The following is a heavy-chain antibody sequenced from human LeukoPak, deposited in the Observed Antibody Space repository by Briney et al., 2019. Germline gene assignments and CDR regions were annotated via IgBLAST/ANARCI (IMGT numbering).Heavy chain of an antibody. CDR3: ARNPGGFRGAIVDF. J-gene: IGHJ4*02. D-gene: IGHD3-10*01. CDR1: GYTFTSYG. CDR2: TSDYTGNT. V-gene: IGHV1-18*01. Sequence: ASVKVSCKASGYTFTSYGISWVRQAPGQGLEWMGWTSDYTGNTKYAQKVQGRITMTTDRSAGTAYMELRSLRSDDTAVYYCARNPGGFRGAIVDFWGQGTLVTVSS.